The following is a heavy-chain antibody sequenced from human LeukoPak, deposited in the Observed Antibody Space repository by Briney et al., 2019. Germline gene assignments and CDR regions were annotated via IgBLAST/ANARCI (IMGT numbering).Heavy chain of an antibody. Sequence: PGGSLRLSCAASGFTFSSYGIHWVRQAPGKGLEWVAVISYEGSIKYYADSVKGRFTISRDNSKNTLYLQMNSLRAEDTAVYYCARDGGYSGYEDYWGQGTLVTVSS. CDR2: ISYEGSIK. J-gene: IGHJ4*02. CDR1: GFTFSSYG. D-gene: IGHD5-12*01. CDR3: ARDGGYSGYEDY. V-gene: IGHV3-30*03.